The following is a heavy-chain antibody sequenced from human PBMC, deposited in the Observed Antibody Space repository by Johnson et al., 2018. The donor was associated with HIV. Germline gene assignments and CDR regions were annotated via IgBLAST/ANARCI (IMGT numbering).Heavy chain of an antibody. V-gene: IGHV3-7*02. J-gene: IGHJ3*02. Sequence: VQLVESGGGLVQPGGSLRLSCAASGFTFSAYWMTWVRQAPGKGLEWVASIRQEGSEKYYVDSVKGRFTISRDNSKNTLYLQMNSLRAEDTAVYYCAKGFGASSGAFDIWGQGTMVTVSS. CDR1: GFTFSAYW. D-gene: IGHD1-26*01. CDR2: IRQEGSEK. CDR3: AKGFGASSGAFDI.